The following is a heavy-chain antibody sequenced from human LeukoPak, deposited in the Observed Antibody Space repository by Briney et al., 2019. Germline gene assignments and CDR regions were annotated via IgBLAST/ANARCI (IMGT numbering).Heavy chain of an antibody. V-gene: IGHV4-39*07. CDR3: ARAPYDYVWGSYRYGAFDI. Sequence: SETLSLTCTVSGGSISSSSYYWGWIRQPPGKGLEWIGSIYYSGSTYYNPSLKSRVTISVDTSKNQFSLKLSSVTAADTAVYYCARAPYDYVWGSYRYGAFDIWGQGTMVTVSS. CDR2: IYYSGST. D-gene: IGHD3-16*02. J-gene: IGHJ3*02. CDR1: GGSISSSSYY.